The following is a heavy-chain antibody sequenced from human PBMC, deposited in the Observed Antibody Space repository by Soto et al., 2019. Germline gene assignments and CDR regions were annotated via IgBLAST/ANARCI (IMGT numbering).Heavy chain of an antibody. CDR2: INAYNGNT. Sequence: ASLKVSCRASHYIFTSYGLTWVRRAPGQGLEWMGWINAYNGNTNYAQNFQGRLTMTTDTSTSTAYLEVRSLTSDDTAVYYCARSSSAAGTFDIWGQGTMVTVSS. CDR3: ARSSSAAGTFDI. V-gene: IGHV1-18*04. D-gene: IGHD2-2*01. J-gene: IGHJ3*02. CDR1: HYIFTSYG.